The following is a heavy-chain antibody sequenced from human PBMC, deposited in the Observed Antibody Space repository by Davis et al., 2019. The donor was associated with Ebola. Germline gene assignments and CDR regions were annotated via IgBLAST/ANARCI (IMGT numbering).Heavy chain of an antibody. CDR2: ISYDGSNK. J-gene: IGHJ4*02. V-gene: IGHV3-30*18. D-gene: IGHD4-17*01. CDR3: ANTIPDYGDYHFDY. Sequence: PGGSLRLSCAASGFTFSSYGMHWVRQAPGKGLEWVAVISYDGSNKYYADSVKGRFTISRDNSKNTLYLQMNSLRAEDTAVYYCANTIPDYGDYHFDYWGQGTLVTVSS. CDR1: GFTFSSYG.